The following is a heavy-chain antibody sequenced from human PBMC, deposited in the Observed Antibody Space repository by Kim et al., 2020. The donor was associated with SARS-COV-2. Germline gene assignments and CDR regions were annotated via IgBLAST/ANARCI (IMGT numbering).Heavy chain of an antibody. Sequence: GGSLRLSCAASGFTFSSYAMNWVRQAPGKGLEWVSAITDSGGTTYYADSVKGRFTISRDNSKNTLYLQVNSLRAEDTAVYYCAKGPKSGYSTSWFDYWGQGTLVTVSS. CDR2: ITDSGGTT. D-gene: IGHD6-13*01. CDR3: AKGPKSGYSTSWFDY. CDR1: GFTFSSYA. V-gene: IGHV3-23*01. J-gene: IGHJ4*02.